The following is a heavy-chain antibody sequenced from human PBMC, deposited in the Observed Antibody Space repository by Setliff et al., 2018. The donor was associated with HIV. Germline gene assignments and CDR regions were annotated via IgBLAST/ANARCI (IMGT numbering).Heavy chain of an antibody. D-gene: IGHD3-16*01. V-gene: IGHV1-69*05. CDR1: GGTFSSYG. CDR3: VNGGSVGQFDY. Sequence: SVKVSCKTSGGTFSSYGISWVRQAPGQGLEWMGGIIPMFGTGFYAQKFQGRVTITTDESRSTAYMELSSLSSEDTAVYFCVNGGSVGQFDYWGQGTLVTVSS. CDR2: IIPMFGTG. J-gene: IGHJ4*02.